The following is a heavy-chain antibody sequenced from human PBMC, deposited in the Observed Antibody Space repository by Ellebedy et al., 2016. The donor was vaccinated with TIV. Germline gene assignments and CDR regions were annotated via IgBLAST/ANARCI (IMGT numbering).Heavy chain of an antibody. D-gene: IGHD3-10*01. Sequence: MPSETLSLTCSVSGGSFSSCGYYWSCLRQHPGKGLDWVVYIYYSAGPYYNPSLKSRVTILVDTSKYQFYLKLSSVTAADTAVYYCARVGTMDRGVIALGMDVWGQGTTVTVSS. CDR1: GGSFSSCGYY. CDR2: IYYSAGP. J-gene: IGHJ6*02. CDR3: ARVGTMDRGVIALGMDV. V-gene: IGHV4-31*03.